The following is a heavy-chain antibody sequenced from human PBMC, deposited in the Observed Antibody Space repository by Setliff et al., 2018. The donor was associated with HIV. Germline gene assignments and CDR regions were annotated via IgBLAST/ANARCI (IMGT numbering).Heavy chain of an antibody. V-gene: IGHV4-38-2*01. CDR3: ARHPDTAMVNY. D-gene: IGHD5-18*01. CDR2: IYHGGST. Sequence: PSETLSLTCAVSTYSSSSGYYWGWIRLPPGKGLEWIGSIYHGGSTYYNPSLKSRVTISVDTSKNQFSLKLSSVTAAGTAVYYCARHPDTAMVNYWGQGTLVTVSS. J-gene: IGHJ4*02. CDR1: TYSSSSGYY.